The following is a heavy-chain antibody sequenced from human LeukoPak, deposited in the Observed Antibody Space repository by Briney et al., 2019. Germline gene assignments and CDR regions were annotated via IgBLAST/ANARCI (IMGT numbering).Heavy chain of an antibody. CDR3: ARGSSLDYYYYYMDV. CDR1: GGSFSGYY. Sequence: SETLSLTCAVYGGSFSGYYWSWIRQPPGKGLEWIGEINHSGSTNYNQSLKSRVTISVDTSKNQFSLKLSSVTAADTAVYYCARGSSLDYYYYYMDVWGKGTTVTVSS. CDR2: INHSGST. V-gene: IGHV4-34*01. D-gene: IGHD6-6*01. J-gene: IGHJ6*03.